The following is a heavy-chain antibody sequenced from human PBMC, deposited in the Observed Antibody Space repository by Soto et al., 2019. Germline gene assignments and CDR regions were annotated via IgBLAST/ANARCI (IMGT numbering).Heavy chain of an antibody. D-gene: IGHD2-2*01. V-gene: IGHV1-69*01. CDR2: IIPVSGAA. J-gene: IGHJ4*02. CDR3: ATALGCRSTSCTLDY. Sequence: QVQLVQSGAEVKKPGSSVKVSCKASGGTFGSYAFSWVRQAPGQGLEWMGGIIPVSGAAHYAQKFQGRVTITADEPTSTAYMDLSSLSSQYTAVYYCATALGCRSTSCTLDYWGQGTRVIVSS. CDR1: GGTFGSYA.